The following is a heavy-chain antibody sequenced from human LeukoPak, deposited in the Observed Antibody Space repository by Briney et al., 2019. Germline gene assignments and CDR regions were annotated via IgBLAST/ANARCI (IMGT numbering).Heavy chain of an antibody. Sequence: GASVKVSCKASGYTFTSYGINWVRQAPGQGLEWMGWMNSISGNTGYAQKFQGRVTMTRDTSISTAYMELSSLRSEDTAVYYCARAMFYYDSSGYYAWFDPWGQGTLVTVSS. CDR1: GYTFTSYG. CDR3: ARAMFYYDSSGYYAWFDP. CDR2: MNSISGNT. J-gene: IGHJ5*02. D-gene: IGHD3-22*01. V-gene: IGHV1-8*02.